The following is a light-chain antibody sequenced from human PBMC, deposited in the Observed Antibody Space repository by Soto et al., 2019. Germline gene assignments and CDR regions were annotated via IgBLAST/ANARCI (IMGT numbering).Light chain of an antibody. CDR3: SSYTSSRYV. CDR2: EVS. J-gene: IGLJ1*01. Sequence: QSALTQPASVSGSPGQSITISCTGTSSDVGGYNYVSWYQQHPGKAPKLMIYEVSNLPSGVSNRFSGSKSGNTASLTISGLQAEDEADYYCSSYTSSRYVFGTGTKLTVL. V-gene: IGLV2-14*01. CDR1: SSDVGGYNY.